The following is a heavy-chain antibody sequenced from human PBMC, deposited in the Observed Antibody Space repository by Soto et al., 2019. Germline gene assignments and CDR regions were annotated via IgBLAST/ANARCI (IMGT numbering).Heavy chain of an antibody. J-gene: IGHJ6*02. CDR3: ASKILRFLEWFHPGMDV. V-gene: IGHV4-30-4*01. Sequence: SETLSLTCTVSGGSISSGDYYWSWIRQPPGKGLEWIGYIYYSGSTYYNPSLKSRVTISVDTSKNQFSLKLSSVTAADTAVYYCASKILRFLEWFHPGMDVWGQGTTVTVSS. D-gene: IGHD3-3*01. CDR1: GGSISSGDYY. CDR2: IYYSGST.